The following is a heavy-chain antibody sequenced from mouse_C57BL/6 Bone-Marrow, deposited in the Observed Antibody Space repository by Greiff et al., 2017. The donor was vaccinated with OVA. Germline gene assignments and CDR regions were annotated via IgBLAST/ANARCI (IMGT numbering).Heavy chain of an antibody. CDR3: ARSGDDSDY. J-gene: IGHJ2*01. CDR2: INPSTGGT. D-gene: IGHD3-2*01. V-gene: IGHV1-42*01. CDR1: GYSFTGYY. Sequence: EVQVVESGPELVKPGASVKISCTASGYSFTGYYMNWVKQSPEKSLEWIGEINPSTGGTTYNQKFQAKATLTADKSSSTAYMQLKSLTSEDSAVYYWARSGDDSDYWGQGTTLTVSS.